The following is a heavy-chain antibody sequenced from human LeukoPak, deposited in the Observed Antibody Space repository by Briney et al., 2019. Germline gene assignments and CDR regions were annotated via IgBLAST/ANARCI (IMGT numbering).Heavy chain of an antibody. CDR1: GGSISSYH. D-gene: IGHD3-22*01. V-gene: IGHV4-59*01. CDR3: ARARNYYDSSNYYYEGDAFDI. CDR2: IYYSGST. J-gene: IGHJ3*02. Sequence: SETLSLTCTVSGGSISSYHWSWIRQPPGKGLECIGYIYYSGSTNYNPSLKSRVTISVDTSKNQFSLKLSSVTAADTAVYYCARARNYYDSSNYYYEGDAFDIWGQGTMVTVSS.